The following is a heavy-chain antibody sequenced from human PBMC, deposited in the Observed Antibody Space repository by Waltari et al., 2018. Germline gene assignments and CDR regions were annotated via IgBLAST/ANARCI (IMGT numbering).Heavy chain of an antibody. J-gene: IGHJ4*02. CDR1: GDSVSSKTAA. V-gene: IGHV6-1*01. Sequence: QVQLQLSGPGLVTPSQTLSHTFPISGDSVSSKTAAWNWIRQSPSRGLEWLGRTYYRSRWYNNYAVSVKSRITINQDTSKNQFSLQLSSVTPEDTAVYYCARDPPDGYTYFDYWGQGTLVTVSS. D-gene: IGHD3-16*01. CDR2: TYYRSRWYN. CDR3: ARDPPDGYTYFDY.